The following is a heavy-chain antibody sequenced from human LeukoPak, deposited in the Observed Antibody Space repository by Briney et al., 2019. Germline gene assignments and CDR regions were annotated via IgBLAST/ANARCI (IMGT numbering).Heavy chain of an antibody. CDR3: ARVSSTSWDDWFDP. V-gene: IGHV3-21*01. D-gene: IGHD2-2*01. CDR1: XYS. Sequence: XYSXXWVRQAPXXGLEWVSSISSSSSYIYYADSVKGRFTISRDNAKNSLYLQMNSLRAEDTAVYYCARVSSTSWDDWFDPWGQGTLVTVSS. J-gene: IGHJ5*02. CDR2: ISSSSSYI.